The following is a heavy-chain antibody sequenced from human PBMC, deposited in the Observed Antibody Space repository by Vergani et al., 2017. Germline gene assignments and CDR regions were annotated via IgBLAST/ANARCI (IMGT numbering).Heavy chain of an antibody. CDR1: GGSLSSYY. D-gene: IGHD3-3*02. CDR2: IYYSGST. V-gene: IGHV4-59*01. CDR3: AGDKLSIQGGWFDP. Sequence: QVQLQESGPGLVKPSETLSLTCTVSGGSLSSYYWSWIRQPPGKGLEWIGYIYYSGSTNYNPSLKSRVTISVDTSKNQFSLKLSSVTAADTAVYYCAGDKLSIQGGWFDPWGQGTLVTVSS. J-gene: IGHJ5*02.